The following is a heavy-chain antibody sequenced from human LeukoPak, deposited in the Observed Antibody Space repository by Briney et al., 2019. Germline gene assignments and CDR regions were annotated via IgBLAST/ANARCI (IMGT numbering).Heavy chain of an antibody. V-gene: IGHV4-34*01. CDR2: INHSGST. CDR1: GGSFSGYY. CDR3: ARSLLWFGSHFDY. D-gene: IGHD3-10*01. Sequence: SEILSLTCAVYGGSFSGYYWSWIRHPPGKGLVWIGEINHSGSTYYNPSLKSRVTISVDTSKNQFSLKLSSVTAADTAVYYCARSLLWFGSHFDYWGQGTLVTVSS. J-gene: IGHJ4*02.